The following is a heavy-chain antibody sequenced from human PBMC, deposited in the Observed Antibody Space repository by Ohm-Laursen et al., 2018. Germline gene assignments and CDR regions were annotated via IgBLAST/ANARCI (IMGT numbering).Heavy chain of an antibody. J-gene: IGHJ4*02. Sequence: FLRLSCAASGFTFSDHYMDWVRQAPGKGLEWVGRSRNKANSYTTEYAASVKGRFTISRDDSKDSLYLQMNSLITEDTAVYYCVRIGGAYSFDNWGQGTLVTVSS. V-gene: IGHV3-72*01. D-gene: IGHD3-16*01. CDR1: GFTFSDHY. CDR3: VRIGGAYSFDN. CDR2: SRNKANSYTT.